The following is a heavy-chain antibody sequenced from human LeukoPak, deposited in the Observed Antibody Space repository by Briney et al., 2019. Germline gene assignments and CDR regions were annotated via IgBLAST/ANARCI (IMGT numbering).Heavy chain of an antibody. CDR3: ARGEYQLPQGN. V-gene: IGHV3-66*02. D-gene: IGHD2-2*01. Sequence: GGSLRLSCAASGFTVSSNYMSWVRQAPGKGLEWVSVIYSGGSTYYPDSVKGRFTISRDNSRNTLYLQMNSLRAEDTAVYYCARGEYQLPQGNWGQGTLVTVCS. CDR2: IYSGGST. J-gene: IGHJ4*02. CDR1: GFTVSSNY.